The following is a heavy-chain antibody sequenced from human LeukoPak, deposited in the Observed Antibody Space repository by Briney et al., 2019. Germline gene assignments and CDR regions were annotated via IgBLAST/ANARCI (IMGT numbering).Heavy chain of an antibody. CDR1: GYTFTSYY. D-gene: IGHD6-13*01. J-gene: IGHJ4*02. CDR3: AGAIEAAASFDY. V-gene: IGHV1-46*01. CDR2: INPSGGST. Sequence: ASVKVSCKASGYTFTSYYMHWVRRAPGQGLEWMGIINPSGGSTSYAQKFQGRVTMTRDTSTSTVYMELSSLRSEDTAVYYCAGAIEAAASFDYWGQGTLVTVSS.